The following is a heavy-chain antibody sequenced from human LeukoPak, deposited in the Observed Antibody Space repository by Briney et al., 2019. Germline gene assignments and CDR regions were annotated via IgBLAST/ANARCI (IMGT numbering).Heavy chain of an antibody. CDR1: GGSISSYY. D-gene: IGHD3-10*01. CDR3: ARHLPSITSGYFDY. Sequence: SETLSLTCTVSGGSISSYYWSWIRQPPGKGLEWIGYVYYSGSTNYNPSLKSRVTISIDTSRTQFSLKLSSVTAADTAVYYCARHLPSITSGYFDYWGQGTLVTVSS. V-gene: IGHV4-59*08. J-gene: IGHJ4*02. CDR2: VYYSGST.